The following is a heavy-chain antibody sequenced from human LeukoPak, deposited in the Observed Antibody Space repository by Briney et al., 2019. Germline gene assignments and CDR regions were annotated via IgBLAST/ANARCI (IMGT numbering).Heavy chain of an antibody. CDR1: GDSMTGSNHY. D-gene: IGHD2-15*01. V-gene: IGHV4-39*01. CDR2: IYYGGRT. J-gene: IGHJ6*02. Sequence: SETLSLTCTVSGDSMTGSNHYWVWIRQPPGKGLEWIGSIYYGGRTYYNPSLKSRVTISQDTSKNQFSLKVNTVTAADTAVYHCARRSHCTGDSCYPVWGQGTTVTVSS. CDR3: ARRSHCTGDSCYPV.